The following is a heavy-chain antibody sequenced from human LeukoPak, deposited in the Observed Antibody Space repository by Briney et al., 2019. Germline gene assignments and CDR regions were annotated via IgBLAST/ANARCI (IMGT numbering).Heavy chain of an antibody. CDR3: ARVANYNYGSDYFDY. CDR2: IYYSGST. J-gene: IGHJ4*02. V-gene: IGHV4-61*05. CDR1: GGSISSSIYY. D-gene: IGHD3-10*01. Sequence: NTSETLSLTCTVSGGSISSSIYYWGWIRQPPGKGLEWIGYIYYSGSTNYNPSLKSRVTISVDTSKNQLSLRLTSVTTADTAVYYCARVANYNYGSDYFDYWGQGTLVTVSS.